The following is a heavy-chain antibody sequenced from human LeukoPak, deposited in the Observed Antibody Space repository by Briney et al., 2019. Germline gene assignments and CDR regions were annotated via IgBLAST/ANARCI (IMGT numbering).Heavy chain of an antibody. CDR3: ARDPPGTEAPHEFDY. D-gene: IGHD6-13*01. V-gene: IGHV3-7*03. CDR1: GFTFSSYS. J-gene: IGHJ4*02. CDR2: IKQDGSEK. Sequence: TGGSLRLSCAASGFTFSSYSMNWVRQAPGKGLEWVANIKQDGSEKYYVDSVKGRFTISRDNAKNSLYLQMNSLRAEDTAVYYCARDPPGTEAPHEFDYWGQGTLVTVSS.